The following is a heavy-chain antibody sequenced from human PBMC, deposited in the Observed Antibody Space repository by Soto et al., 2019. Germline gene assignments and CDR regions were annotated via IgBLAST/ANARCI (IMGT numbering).Heavy chain of an antibody. CDR2: IIPIFGTA. J-gene: IGHJ6*02. Sequence: QVQLVQSGTEVKKPGSSVKVSCKASVGTFSSYAISWVRQAPGQGLEWMGGIIPIFGTANYALKFQGRVTISADESTHPAYMEPSRPTSEDNAIYYCSGERLGDPRQFGMDRWGPG. D-gene: IGHD3-16*01. CDR1: VGTFSSYA. CDR3: SGERLGDPRQFGMDR. V-gene: IGHV1-69*01.